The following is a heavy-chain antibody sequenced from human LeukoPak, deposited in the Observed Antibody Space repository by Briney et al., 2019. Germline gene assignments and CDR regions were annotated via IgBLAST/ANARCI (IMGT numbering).Heavy chain of an antibody. V-gene: IGHV3-9*01. CDR3: AKVSSSWYYFDS. J-gene: IGHJ4*02. Sequence: GRSLRLSCAASGFTFDDYAMHWVRQAPGKGLEWVSGISWNSGSIGYADSVKGRFTISRDNSKNTLYLQMNSLRVEDTAVYYCAKVSSSWYYFDSWGQGTLVTVSS. D-gene: IGHD6-13*01. CDR1: GFTFDDYA. CDR2: ISWNSGSI.